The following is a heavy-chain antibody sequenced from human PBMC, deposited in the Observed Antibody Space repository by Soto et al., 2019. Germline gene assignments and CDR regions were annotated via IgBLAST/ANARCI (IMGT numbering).Heavy chain of an antibody. CDR2: VYYSGST. V-gene: IGHV4-39*01. D-gene: IGHD2-15*01. J-gene: IGHJ6*03. CDR3: ARHLSIYCSGGSCYSGPYYYYMDV. CDR1: GGSISSSSYY. Sequence: SETLSLTCTVSGGSISSSSYYWGWFRQPPGKGLEWIGTVYYSGSTYYNPSLKSRVTISVDTSKNQFSLKLSSLTAADTAVYYCARHLSIYCSGGSCYSGPYYYYMDVWGKGTTVTVSS.